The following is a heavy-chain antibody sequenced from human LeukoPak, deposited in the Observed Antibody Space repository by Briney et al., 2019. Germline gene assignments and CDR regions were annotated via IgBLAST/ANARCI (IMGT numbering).Heavy chain of an antibody. CDR3: TRDRELGF. V-gene: IGHV4-34*01. CDR2: IKHSGST. J-gene: IGHJ4*02. D-gene: IGHD1-26*01. CDR1: GGSFSGYY. Sequence: NASEPLSLTCAVYGGSFSGYYWSWIRQPPGKGLEWIGEIKHSGSTNYIPSLTSRVNISVDTSKNQFSLKLSSVTAADTAVYYCTRDRELGFWGQGTMVTVSS.